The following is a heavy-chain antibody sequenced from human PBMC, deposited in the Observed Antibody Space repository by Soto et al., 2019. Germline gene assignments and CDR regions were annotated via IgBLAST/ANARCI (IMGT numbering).Heavy chain of an antibody. CDR1: GFTFSNAW. Sequence: GGSLRLSCAASGFTFSNAWMNWVRQAPGKGLEWVSSISSTSGFIYYADSVKGRFTISRDNAKNSLYVQMNNLRAEDTAVYYCARGGYTYYYYGMDVWGQGTTVTVSS. V-gene: IGHV3-21*01. D-gene: IGHD6-13*01. J-gene: IGHJ6*02. CDR3: ARGGYTYYYYGMDV. CDR2: ISSTSGFI.